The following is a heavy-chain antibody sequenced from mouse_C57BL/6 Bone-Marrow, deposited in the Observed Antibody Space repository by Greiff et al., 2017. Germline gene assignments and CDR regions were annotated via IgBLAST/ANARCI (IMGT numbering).Heavy chain of an antibody. J-gene: IGHJ2*01. Sequence: VQLKQSVAELVRPGASVKLSCTASGFTIKNTYMHWVKQRPEQGLEWIGRIDPANGNTKYAPKFQGKATITADTSSNTAYLQLSSLTSEDTAICYCASAITTVVAVDYWGQGTTLTVSS. CDR2: IDPANGNT. V-gene: IGHV14-3*01. CDR3: ASAITTVVAVDY. D-gene: IGHD1-1*01. CDR1: GFTIKNTY.